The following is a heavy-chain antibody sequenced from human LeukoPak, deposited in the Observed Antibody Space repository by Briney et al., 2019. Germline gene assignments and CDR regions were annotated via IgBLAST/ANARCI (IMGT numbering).Heavy chain of an antibody. CDR3: AKGQWEPLYYFDY. J-gene: IGHJ4*02. CDR1: GFTFDDYA. CDR2: ISWNSGSI. V-gene: IGHV3-9*01. D-gene: IGHD1-26*01. Sequence: GGSLRLSCAASGFTFDDYAMHWVRQAPGKGLEWVSGISWNSGSIGYADSVKGRFTISRDNAKNSLYLQMNSLRAEDTALYYCAKGQWEPLYYFDYWGQGTLATVSS.